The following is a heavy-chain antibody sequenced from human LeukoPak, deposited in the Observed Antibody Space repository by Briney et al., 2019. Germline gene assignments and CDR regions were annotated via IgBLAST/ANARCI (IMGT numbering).Heavy chain of an antibody. CDR1: GYTFTSYY. Sequence: GASVKVSCKASGYTFTSYYMHWVRQAPGQGLEWMGIINPSGGSTSCAQKFQGRVTMTRDTSTSTVYMELRSLRSDDTAVYYCARDLKMGYSSGRYSWGTGSSNDYWGQGTLVTVSS. D-gene: IGHD6-19*01. J-gene: IGHJ4*02. CDR2: INPSGGST. CDR3: ARDLKMGYSSGRYSWGTGSSNDY. V-gene: IGHV1-46*01.